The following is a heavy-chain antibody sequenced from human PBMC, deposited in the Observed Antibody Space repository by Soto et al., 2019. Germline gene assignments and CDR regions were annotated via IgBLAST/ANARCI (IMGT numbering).Heavy chain of an antibody. V-gene: IGHV1-8*02. CDR3: ARADYGMDV. J-gene: IGHJ6*02. CDR2: MNPNSGNT. Sequence: VASWKFSCNASCYIFITYGSNWVRQAPGQGLEWMGWMNPNSGNTGYAQKFQGRATMTRNTSISTAYMELSSLRSEDTAVYYCARADYGMDVWGQGTTVTVSS. CDR1: CYIFITYG.